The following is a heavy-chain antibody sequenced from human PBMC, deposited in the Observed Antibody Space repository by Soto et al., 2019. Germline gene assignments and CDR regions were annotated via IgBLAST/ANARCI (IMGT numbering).Heavy chain of an antibody. D-gene: IGHD4-17*01. CDR2: ITGSGGST. Sequence: GGSLRLSCAASGFTFNNYAMTWVRQAPGKGLEWVSGITGSGGSTNYADSVKGRFTISRDNSKDTLYLQMNSLRGEDTAVYYCAKDGRLTTVTHARYFDYWGQGTLVTVSS. J-gene: IGHJ4*02. CDR3: AKDGRLTTVTHARYFDY. V-gene: IGHV3-23*01. CDR1: GFTFNNYA.